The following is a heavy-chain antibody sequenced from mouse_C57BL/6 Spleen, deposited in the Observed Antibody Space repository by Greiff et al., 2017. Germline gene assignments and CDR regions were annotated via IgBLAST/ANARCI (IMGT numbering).Heavy chain of an antibody. Sequence: QVQLQQPGAELVKPGASVKLSCKASGYTFTSYWMHWVKQRPGQGLEWIGMIHPNSGSTNYNEKFKRKATLTVDKSSSTAYMQLSSLTSEDSAVYYCARSLREGYFDVWGTGTTVTVSS. CDR2: IHPNSGST. J-gene: IGHJ1*03. D-gene: IGHD1-2*01. CDR1: GYTFTSYW. CDR3: ARSLREGYFDV. V-gene: IGHV1-64*01.